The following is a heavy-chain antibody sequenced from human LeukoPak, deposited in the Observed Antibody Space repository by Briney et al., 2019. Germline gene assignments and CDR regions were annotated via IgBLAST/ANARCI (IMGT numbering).Heavy chain of an antibody. CDR3: ARTLPGGLFDY. Sequence: SETLSLTCTVSGGSISGYYWSWIRQPPGKGLEWIGYVFYSGSTNYNPSLKSRVTMSLDTSKNQFSLKLNSVTAADTAVYYCARTLPGGLFDYWGQGTLVTVSS. V-gene: IGHV4-30-4*01. J-gene: IGHJ4*02. D-gene: IGHD3-16*01. CDR1: GGSISGYY. CDR2: VFYSGST.